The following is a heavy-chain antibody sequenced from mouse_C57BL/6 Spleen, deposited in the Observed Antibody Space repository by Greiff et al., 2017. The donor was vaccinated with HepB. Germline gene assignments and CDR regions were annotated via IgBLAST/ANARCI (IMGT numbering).Heavy chain of an antibody. D-gene: IGHD2-4*01. J-gene: IGHJ2*01. CDR2: IYPGSGST. CDR1: GYTFTSYW. CDR3: ARYDNDVNYFDY. V-gene: IGHV1-55*01. Sequence: VQLQHPGAELVKPGASVKMSCKASGYTFTSYWITWVKQRPGQGLEWIGDIYPGSGSTNYNEKFKSKATLTVDTSSSTAYMQLSSLTSEDSAVYYCARYDNDVNYFDYWGQGTTLTVSS.